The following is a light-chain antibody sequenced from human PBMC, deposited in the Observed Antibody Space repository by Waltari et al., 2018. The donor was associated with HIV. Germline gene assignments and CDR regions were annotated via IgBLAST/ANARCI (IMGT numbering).Light chain of an antibody. Sequence: QSALTQPRSVSGSPGQSVTISCTGTSSDVGGYNYVSWYQQHPGKAPQLIIKDRSKRPAGVPDRFSGSKSGNTASLTISGLQAEDEADYYCCSYAGSYTFGVFGGGTKLTVL. CDR2: DRS. V-gene: IGLV2-11*01. J-gene: IGLJ3*02. CDR3: CSYAGSYTFGV. CDR1: SSDVGGYNY.